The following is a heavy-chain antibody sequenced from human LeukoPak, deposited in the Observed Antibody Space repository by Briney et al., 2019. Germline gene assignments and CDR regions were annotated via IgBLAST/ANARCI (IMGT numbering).Heavy chain of an antibody. CDR2: ISSSDGTT. CDR3: ARGRHYYGSGSYYNLGDWFDP. D-gene: IGHD3-10*01. Sequence: GGSLRLSCAASGFTFSSYSMNWVRQAPGKGLEWVAYISSSDGTTHYADSVKGRFTISRDNAKNSLYLQMNSLRAEDTAVYYCARGRHYYGSGSYYNLGDWFDPWGQGTLVTVSS. CDR1: GFTFSSYS. V-gene: IGHV3-48*04. J-gene: IGHJ5*02.